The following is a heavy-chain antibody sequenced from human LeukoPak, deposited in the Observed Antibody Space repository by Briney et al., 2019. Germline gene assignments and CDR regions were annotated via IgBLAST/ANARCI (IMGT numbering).Heavy chain of an antibody. CDR2: IYYSGST. V-gene: IGHV4-39*01. J-gene: IGHJ4*02. CDR1: GGSISSSSYY. CDR3: ARVIYYDSSGYYQN. D-gene: IGHD3-22*01. Sequence: TSETLSLTCTVSGGSISSSSYYWGWIRQPPGKGLEWIGSIYYSGSTYYNPSLKSRVTISVDTSKNQFSLKLSSVTAADTAVYYCARVIYYDSSGYYQNWGQGTLVTVSS.